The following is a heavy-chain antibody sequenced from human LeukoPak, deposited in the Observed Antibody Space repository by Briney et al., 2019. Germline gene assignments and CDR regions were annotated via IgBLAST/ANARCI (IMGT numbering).Heavy chain of an antibody. J-gene: IGHJ4*02. CDR3: AKRSLGP. D-gene: IGHD3-16*01. Sequence: GGSLRLSCAASGFTFSSYAMHWVRQAPGKGLEWVAVISYDGSNKYYADSVKGRFTISRDNSKNTLYLQMNSLRAEDTAVYYCAKRSLGPWGQGTLVTVSS. V-gene: IGHV3-30*04. CDR2: ISYDGSNK. CDR1: GFTFSSYA.